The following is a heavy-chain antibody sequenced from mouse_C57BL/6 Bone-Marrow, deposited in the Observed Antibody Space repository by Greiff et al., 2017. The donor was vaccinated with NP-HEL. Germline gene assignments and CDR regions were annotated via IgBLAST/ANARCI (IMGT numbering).Heavy chain of an antibody. D-gene: IGHD1-1*01. V-gene: IGHV2-5*01. CDR2: IWRGGST. J-gene: IGHJ1*03. CDR1: GFSLTSYG. CDR3: AKNNPPYYYGSSYNYWYFDV. Sequence: VQRVESGPGLVQPSQSLSITCTVSGFSLTSYGVHWVRQSPGKGLEWLGVIWRGGSTDYNAAFMSRLSITKDNSKSQVFFKMNSLQADDTAIYYCAKNNPPYYYGSSYNYWYFDVWGTGTTVTVSS.